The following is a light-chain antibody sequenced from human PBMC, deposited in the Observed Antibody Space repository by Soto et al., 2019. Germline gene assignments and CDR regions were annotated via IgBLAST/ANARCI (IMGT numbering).Light chain of an antibody. CDR2: DAS. CDR1: QSVSSY. V-gene: IGKV3-11*01. Sequence: EIVLTQSPATLSLSPGERATLSCRASQSVSSYLAWYQQKPGQAPRLLIYDASNRATGIPARFSGSGSGTDSTLPISSLEPEDFAVYYCQQRSNWRGLTFGGGTKVEIK. CDR3: QQRSNWRGLT. J-gene: IGKJ4*01.